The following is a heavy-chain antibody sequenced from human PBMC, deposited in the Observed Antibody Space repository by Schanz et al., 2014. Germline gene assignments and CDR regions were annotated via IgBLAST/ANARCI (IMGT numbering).Heavy chain of an antibody. V-gene: IGHV3-21*01. J-gene: IGHJ4*02. Sequence: EVQLVESGGGLVEPGGSLRLSCAASGFTFSSYSMNWVRQAPGKGLEWVSSISSRSSHIYYADSVKGRFTVSRDNAKRSLFLQMNSLRVEDTAVYFCVGQTGSPNYWGQGTLVTDSS. D-gene: IGHD6-13*01. CDR1: GFTFSSYS. CDR3: VGQTGSPNY. CDR2: ISSRSSHI.